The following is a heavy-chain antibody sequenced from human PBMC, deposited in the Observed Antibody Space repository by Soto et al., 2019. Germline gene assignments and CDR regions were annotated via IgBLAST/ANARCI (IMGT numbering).Heavy chain of an antibody. J-gene: IGHJ5*02. Sequence: GESLKISCKGSGYSFTSYWIGWVRQMPGKGLEWMGIIYPGDSDTRYSPSFQGQVTISADKSISTAYLQWSSLKASDTAMYYCARHHSSSSFYPHYNWFDPWGQGTLVTVSS. D-gene: IGHD6-6*01. V-gene: IGHV5-51*01. CDR3: ARHHSSSSFYPHYNWFDP. CDR2: IYPGDSDT. CDR1: GYSFTSYW.